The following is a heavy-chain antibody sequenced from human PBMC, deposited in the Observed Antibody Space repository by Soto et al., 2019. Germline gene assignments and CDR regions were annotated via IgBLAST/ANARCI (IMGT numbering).Heavy chain of an antibody. Sequence: ASVKVSCKASGYTFTSYGISWVRQAPGQGLEWMGWISAYNGNTNYAQKLQVRVTMTTDTSTSTAYMELRSLRSDDTAVYYCARSLVGATTSNSFDPWGQGTLVTVSS. CDR1: GYTFTSYG. D-gene: IGHD1-26*01. V-gene: IGHV1-18*04. CDR3: ARSLVGATTSNSFDP. CDR2: ISAYNGNT. J-gene: IGHJ5*02.